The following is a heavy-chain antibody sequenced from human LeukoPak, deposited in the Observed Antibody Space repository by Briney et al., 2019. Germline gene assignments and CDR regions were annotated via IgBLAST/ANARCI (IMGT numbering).Heavy chain of an antibody. Sequence: SETLSLTCAVYGGSFSGYYWSWIRQPPGKGLEWIGEINHSGSTNYNPSLKSRVTISVDTSKNQFSLKLSCVTAADSAVYYCARPNTAMVPSYFDYWGQGTLVTVSS. J-gene: IGHJ4*02. CDR1: GGSFSGYY. CDR2: INHSGST. D-gene: IGHD5-18*01. V-gene: IGHV4-34*01. CDR3: ARPNTAMVPSYFDY.